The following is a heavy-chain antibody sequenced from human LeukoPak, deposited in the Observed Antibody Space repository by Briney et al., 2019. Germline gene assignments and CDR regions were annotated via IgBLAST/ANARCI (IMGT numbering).Heavy chain of an antibody. J-gene: IGHJ4*02. CDR1: GFTFSSYS. V-gene: IGHV3-21*01. Sequence: GGSLRLSCAASGFTFSSYSMNWVRQAPGKGLEWVSSISSSSSYIYYADSVKGRFTISRDNAKNSLCLQMNSLRAEDTAVYYCARGYSGYDSSIDYWGQGTLVTVSS. D-gene: IGHD5-12*01. CDR2: ISSSSSYI. CDR3: ARGYSGYDSSIDY.